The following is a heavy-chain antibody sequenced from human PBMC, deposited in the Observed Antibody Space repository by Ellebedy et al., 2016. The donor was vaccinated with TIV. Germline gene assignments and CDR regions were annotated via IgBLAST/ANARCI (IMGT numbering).Heavy chain of an antibody. V-gene: IGHV1-46*01. D-gene: IGHD6-19*01. CDR3: ARDLEDGEVAGPQY. CDR2: IYPGDDST. J-gene: IGHJ1*01. CDR1: GYTFPNFY. Sequence: AASVKVSCKTSGYTFPNFYIHWVRQAPGQGLEWMGVIYPGDDSTTYTQRLQGRVTVTSDTSTGSVYMELSNLRSDDTAIYYCARDLEDGEVAGPQYWGQGTLVPVSS.